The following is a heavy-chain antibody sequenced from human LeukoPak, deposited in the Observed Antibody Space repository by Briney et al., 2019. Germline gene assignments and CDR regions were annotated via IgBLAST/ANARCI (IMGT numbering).Heavy chain of an antibody. Sequence: SETLSLTCTVSGGSVSSGSYYWSWIRQPPGKGLEWIGYIYYSGSTNYNPSLKSRVTISVDTSKNQLSLKLSSVTAADTAVYYCASPQRRLWSNYYFDYWGQGTLVTVSS. CDR2: IYYSGST. CDR3: ASPQRRLWSNYYFDY. D-gene: IGHD5-24*01. V-gene: IGHV4-61*01. CDR1: GGSVSSGSYY. J-gene: IGHJ4*02.